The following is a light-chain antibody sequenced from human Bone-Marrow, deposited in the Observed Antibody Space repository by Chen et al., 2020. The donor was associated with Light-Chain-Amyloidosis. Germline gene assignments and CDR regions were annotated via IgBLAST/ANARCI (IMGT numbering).Light chain of an antibody. CDR3: QSADSSGTYEVI. V-gene: IGLV3-25*03. Sequence: YELTQPPSVSVSPGQTARISCSGDDLPTKYAYWYQQKPGQAPVLVIHRDTERPSGISERFSGSSSGTTATLTISGVQAEDEADYHCQSADSSGTYEVIFGGGTKLTVL. CDR2: RDT. CDR1: DLPTKY. J-gene: IGLJ2*01.